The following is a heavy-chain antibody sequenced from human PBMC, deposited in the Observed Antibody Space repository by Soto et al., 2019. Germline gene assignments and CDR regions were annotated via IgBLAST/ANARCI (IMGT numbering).Heavy chain of an antibody. J-gene: IGHJ4*02. CDR1: GLTFSNYW. Sequence: EVQLVESGGGLVQPGGSLRLSCVVSGLTFSNYWMSCVRQAPGKGLEWVANINQDGSESYYVDSVKGRFTISRDNAKNSLYMQMTSLGAADTSVYSCSRPARECSSPGCANWGQGTLVTVSS. D-gene: IGHD2-2*01. CDR3: SRPARECSSPGCAN. CDR2: INQDGSES. V-gene: IGHV3-7*01.